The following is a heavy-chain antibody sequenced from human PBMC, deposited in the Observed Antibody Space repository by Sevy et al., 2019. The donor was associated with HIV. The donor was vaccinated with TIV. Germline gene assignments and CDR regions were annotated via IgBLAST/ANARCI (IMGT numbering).Heavy chain of an antibody. CDR1: GFTFSSYA. V-gene: IGHV3-30-3*01. CDR3: AREGIAVAGTPNWFDP. CDR2: ISYDGSNK. J-gene: IGHJ5*02. D-gene: IGHD6-19*01. Sequence: GVSLRLSCAASGFTFSSYAMHWVRQAPGKGLEWVAVISYDGSNKYYADSVKGRFTISRDNSKNTLYLQMNSLRAEDTAAYYCAREGIAVAGTPNWFDPWGQGTLVTVSS.